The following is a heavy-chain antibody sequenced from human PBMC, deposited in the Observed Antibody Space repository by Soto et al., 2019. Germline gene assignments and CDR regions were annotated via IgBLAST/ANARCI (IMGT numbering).Heavy chain of an antibody. J-gene: IGHJ4*02. CDR2: INHSGST. CDR1: GGSFSGYY. Sequence: KPSETLSLTCAVYGGSFSGYYWSWIRQPPGKGLEWIGEINHSGSTNYNPSLKSRVTISVDTSKNQLSLKLSSVTAADTAVYYCAHETSNYGFVELDYWGQGTLVTVSS. V-gene: IGHV4-34*01. D-gene: IGHD3-3*01. CDR3: AHETSNYGFVELDY.